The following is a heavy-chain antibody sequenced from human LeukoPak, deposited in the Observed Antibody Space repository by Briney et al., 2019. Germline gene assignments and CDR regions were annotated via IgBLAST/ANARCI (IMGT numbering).Heavy chain of an antibody. CDR1: GGSISNYY. Sequence: KPSETLSLTCSVSGGSISNYYWSWIRQPPGMGLEWIGNIYYSGSTDYNPSLKSPVTMSVDTSKNQFSLKMSSVTAADTAVYYCARGFSVWTGYYHYYGMDVWGLGTTVTVSS. CDR2: IYYSGST. CDR3: ARGFSVWTGYYHYYGMDV. V-gene: IGHV4-59*01. J-gene: IGHJ6*02. D-gene: IGHD1-1*01.